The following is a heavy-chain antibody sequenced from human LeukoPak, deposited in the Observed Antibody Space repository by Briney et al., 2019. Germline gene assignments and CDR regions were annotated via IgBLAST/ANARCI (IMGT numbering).Heavy chain of an antibody. CDR1: GDSISSGDYY. CDR3: ARGPPRNIAAAGYNWFDP. J-gene: IGHJ5*02. D-gene: IGHD6-13*01. V-gene: IGHV4-61*02. Sequence: SETLSLTCTVSGDSISSGDYYWSWIRQPAEKGLEWIGRIYTSGSTNYNPSLKSRVTISVDTSKNQFSLKLSSVTAADTAVYYCARGPPRNIAAAGYNWFDPWGQGTLVTVSS. CDR2: IYTSGST.